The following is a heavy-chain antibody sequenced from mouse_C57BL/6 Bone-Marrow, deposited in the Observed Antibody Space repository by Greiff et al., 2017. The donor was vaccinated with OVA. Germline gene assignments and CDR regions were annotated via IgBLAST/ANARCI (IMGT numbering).Heavy chain of an antibody. J-gene: IGHJ1*03. V-gene: IGHV1-52*01. Sequence: QVQLQQPGAELVRPGSSVKLSCKASGYTFTSYWMHWVKQRPIQGLEWIGNIDPSDSETHYNQKFKDKATLTVDKSSSTAYMQLSSLTSEDSAVDYCAKESNGEYWYFDVWGTGTTVTVSS. CDR3: AKESNGEYWYFDV. CDR2: IDPSDSET. CDR1: GYTFTSYW.